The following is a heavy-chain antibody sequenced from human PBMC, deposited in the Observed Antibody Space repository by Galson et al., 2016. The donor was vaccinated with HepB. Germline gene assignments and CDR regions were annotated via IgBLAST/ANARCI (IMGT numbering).Heavy chain of an antibody. Sequence: SVKVSCKASGYTFTNYAMNWVRQAPGQGLEWLGWINTNTGNPTYAQDFTGRFVFSLDTSVRMAYLQISSLKAEDTAVYYCWGDQNDDEGDYWGQGTLVTVSS. D-gene: IGHD1-1*01. CDR1: GYTFTNYA. J-gene: IGHJ4*02. V-gene: IGHV7-4-1*04. CDR2: INTNTGNP. CDR3: WGDQNDDEGDY.